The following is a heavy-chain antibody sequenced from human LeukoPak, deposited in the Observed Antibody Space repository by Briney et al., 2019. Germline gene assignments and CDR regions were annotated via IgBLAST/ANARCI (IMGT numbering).Heavy chain of an antibody. CDR3: ATGRYCSGGSCRRNYFDY. D-gene: IGHD2-15*01. CDR2: IYPGDSDT. Sequence: GESLKISCKGSGYSFTSYWIGWVRQMPGKVLEWMGIIYPGDSDTRYSPSFQGQVTISADKSISTAYLQWSSLKASDTAMYYCATGRYCSGGSCRRNYFDYWGQGTLVTVSS. V-gene: IGHV5-51*01. CDR1: GYSFTSYW. J-gene: IGHJ4*02.